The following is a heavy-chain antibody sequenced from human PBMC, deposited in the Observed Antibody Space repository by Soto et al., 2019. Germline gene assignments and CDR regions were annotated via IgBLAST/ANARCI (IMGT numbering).Heavy chain of an antibody. V-gene: IGHV5-10-1*01. CDR1: GYSFTSYW. D-gene: IGHD1-7*01. Sequence: RGESLKISCKGSGYSFTSYWISWVRQMPGKGLEWMGRIDPSDSYTNYSPSFQGHVTISADKSISTAYLQWSSLKASDTAMYYCARHERTGTTFNYYYGMDVWGQGTTVTVSS. J-gene: IGHJ6*02. CDR2: IDPSDSYT. CDR3: ARHERTGTTFNYYYGMDV.